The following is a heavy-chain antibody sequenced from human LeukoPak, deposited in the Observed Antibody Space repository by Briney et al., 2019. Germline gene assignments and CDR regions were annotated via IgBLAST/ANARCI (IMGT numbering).Heavy chain of an antibody. CDR3: ARTLGYCSSTSCFAPYYYYGMDV. D-gene: IGHD2-2*01. CDR2: ISYDGSNK. Sequence: PGRSLRLSCAASGFTFSSYAMHWVRQAPGKGLEWAAVISYDGSNKYYADSVKGRFTISRDNSKNTLYLQMNSLRAEDTAVYYCARTLGYCSSTSCFAPYYYYGMDVWGKGTTVTVSS. V-gene: IGHV3-30*04. J-gene: IGHJ6*04. CDR1: GFTFSSYA.